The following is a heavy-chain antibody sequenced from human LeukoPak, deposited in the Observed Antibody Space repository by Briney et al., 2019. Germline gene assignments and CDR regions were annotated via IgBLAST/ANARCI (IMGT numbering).Heavy chain of an antibody. CDR3: ARVRIQRKYYFDY. V-gene: IGHV1-69*13. Sequence: ASVKVSCKASGGTFSSYIITWVRQAPGQGLEWMGRIIPIFGTPDYAQKFQGRVTITADESTSTAYMELSSLRSEDTAVYYCARVRIQRKYYFDYWGQGTLVTVSS. CDR2: IIPIFGTP. CDR1: GGTFSSYI. D-gene: IGHD5-18*01. J-gene: IGHJ4*02.